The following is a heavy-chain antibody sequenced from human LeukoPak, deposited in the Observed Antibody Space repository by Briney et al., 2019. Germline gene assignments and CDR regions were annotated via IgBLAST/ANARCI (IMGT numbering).Heavy chain of an antibody. D-gene: IGHD1-26*01. J-gene: IGHJ4*02. Sequence: PGRSLRLSCAASGLTFSSYGMHWVRQAPGKGLERVALISYDGSHEYYPASVKGRFTISRDNSKNTLSLQLNSLRPEDTAVYYCAKSQLIGSYHPPGYWGQGTLVTVSS. CDR1: GLTFSSYG. CDR3: AKSQLIGSYHPPGY. V-gene: IGHV3-30*18. CDR2: ISYDGSHE.